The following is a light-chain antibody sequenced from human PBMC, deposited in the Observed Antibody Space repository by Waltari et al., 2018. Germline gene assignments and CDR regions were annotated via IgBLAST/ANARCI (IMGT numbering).Light chain of an antibody. CDR3: QQYNSYST. CDR2: KAT. V-gene: IGKV1-5*03. CDR1: QSISNW. J-gene: IGKJ2*01. Sequence: SPSTLSASVGDRVTIICRASQSISNWLAWYQQKPGKAPKLLIHKATTLESGVPSRFSGSGSGTEFTLTISSLQPDDFATYYCQQYNSYSTFGQGTKLEMK.